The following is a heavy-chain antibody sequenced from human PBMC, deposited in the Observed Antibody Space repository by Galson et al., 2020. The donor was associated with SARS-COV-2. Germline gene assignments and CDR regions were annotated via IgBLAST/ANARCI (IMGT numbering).Heavy chain of an antibody. CDR3: TRGEGYCCGISCYRIDY. J-gene: IGHJ4*02. D-gene: IGHD2-2*01. CDR1: GFSFSRYT. Sequence: NSGGSLRLSCAASGFSFSRYTINWVRQAPGKGLEWVSSISSSGTFVYYADSVKGRFTISRDNARNSLSLQMNSLRAEDTAVYYCTRGEGYCCGISCYRIDYWGQGTLVTVPS. CDR2: ISSSGTFV. V-gene: IGHV3-21*01.